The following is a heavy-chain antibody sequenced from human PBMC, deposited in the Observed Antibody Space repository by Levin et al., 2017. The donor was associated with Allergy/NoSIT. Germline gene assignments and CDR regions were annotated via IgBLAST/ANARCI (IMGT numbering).Heavy chain of an antibody. J-gene: IGHJ4*02. V-gene: IGHV3-23*01. Sequence: GGSLRLSCAASGFTFSNYVMSWVRQAPGKGLEWVSGLTDRGDKTYYADSVKGRFTISRDNSKNTLYLQMNSLRAEDTAVYYCAKSAVVVKSMMFDYWGQGIPVTVSS. CDR2: LTDRGDKT. CDR3: AKSAVVVKSMMFDY. CDR1: GFTFSNYV. D-gene: IGHD2-21*01.